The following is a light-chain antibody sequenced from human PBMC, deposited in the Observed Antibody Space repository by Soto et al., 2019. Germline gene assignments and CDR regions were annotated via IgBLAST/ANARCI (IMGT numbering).Light chain of an antibody. CDR3: SSYTSSSPYV. Sequence: QSALTQPASVSGSPGQSITISCTGTSSYIGGYNYVSWYQQHPGKAPKLMIYEVSTRPSGVSNRFSVSKSGNTASLTISGLQAEHEADYYCSSYTSSSPYVLGTGTKVTVL. J-gene: IGLJ1*01. V-gene: IGLV2-14*01. CDR2: EVS. CDR1: SSYIGGYNY.